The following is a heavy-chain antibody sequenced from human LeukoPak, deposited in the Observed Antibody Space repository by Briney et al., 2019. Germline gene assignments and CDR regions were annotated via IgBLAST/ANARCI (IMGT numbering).Heavy chain of an antibody. CDR1: GGTFTSYA. CDR2: IIPIFGTA. CDR3: ARSPYYDSSGYYHPNYYYYYMDV. V-gene: IGHV1-69*13. J-gene: IGHJ6*03. D-gene: IGHD3-22*01. Sequence: SVKVSCKASGGTFTSYAISWVRQAPGQGLEWMGGIIPIFGTANYAQKFQGRVTITADESTSTAYMELSSLRSEDTAVYYCARSPYYDSSGYYHPNYYYYYMDVWGKGTTVTVSS.